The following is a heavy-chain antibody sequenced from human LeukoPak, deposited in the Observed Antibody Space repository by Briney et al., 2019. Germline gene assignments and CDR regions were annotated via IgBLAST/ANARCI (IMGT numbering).Heavy chain of an antibody. J-gene: IGHJ4*02. V-gene: IGHV3-23*01. CDR2: IDSGGGST. CDR3: ASADGSGYRYY. Sequence: GGSLRLSCVASEYTFSNYAMSWVRQAPGKGLEWVSSIDSGGGSTYYADSVKGRFAISRDNSKNTLYLQMNSLRAEDTAIYYCASADGSGYRYYWGQGTLVTVSS. CDR1: EYTFSNYA. D-gene: IGHD3-22*01.